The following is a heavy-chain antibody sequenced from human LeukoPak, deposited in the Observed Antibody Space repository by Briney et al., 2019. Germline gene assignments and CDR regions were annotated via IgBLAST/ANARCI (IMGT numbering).Heavy chain of an antibody. J-gene: IGHJ6*03. CDR2: ISFDGNNK. D-gene: IGHD6-25*01. CDR1: GFTFSNYA. CDR3: VRESERQTASDYFYYMGV. Sequence: GGSLRLSCEASGFTFSNYAMHWVRQAPGKEQQWVAVISFDGNNKKYAGSVNGRFTISRDDSKNTLFLQMNSLRTEDTAVYYCVRESERQTASDYFYYMGVWGKGTTVTVSS. V-gene: IGHV3-30*14.